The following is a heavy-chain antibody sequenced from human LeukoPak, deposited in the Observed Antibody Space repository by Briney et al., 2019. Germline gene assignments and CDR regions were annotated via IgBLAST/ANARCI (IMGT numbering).Heavy chain of an antibody. CDR3: ATSVVPAAIGDPKPHYYYYYGMDV. CDR1: GGSISSYY. D-gene: IGHD2-2*02. V-gene: IGHV4-59*12. CDR2: IYYSGST. Sequence: SETLSLTCTVSGGSISSYYWSWIRQPPGKGLEWIGYIYYSGSTNYNPSLKSRVTISVDTSKNQFSLKLSSVTAADTAVYYCATSVVPAAIGDPKPHYYYYYGMDVWGQGTTVTVSS. J-gene: IGHJ6*02.